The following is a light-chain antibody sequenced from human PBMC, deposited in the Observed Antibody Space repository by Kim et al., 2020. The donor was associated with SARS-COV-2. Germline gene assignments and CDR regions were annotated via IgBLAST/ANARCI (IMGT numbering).Light chain of an antibody. CDR3: QQYNNWPQT. Sequence: ASPGESATLSCRASQSIGRNIAWYQQKPGQAPSLLIHDASTRATGVSARFSGSGSGTEFTLTIGSLQSEDFAVSYCQQYNNWPQTFGQGTKVDIK. J-gene: IGKJ1*01. CDR2: DAS. CDR1: QSIGRN. V-gene: IGKV3-15*01.